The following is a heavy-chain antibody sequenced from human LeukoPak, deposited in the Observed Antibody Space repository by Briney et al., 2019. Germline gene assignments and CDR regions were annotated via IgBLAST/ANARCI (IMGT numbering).Heavy chain of an antibody. CDR1: GGTFSSYA. Sequence: GASVKVSCKASGGTFSSYAISWVRQAPGQGLEWMGGIIPIFGTANYAQRFQGRVTMTTDTSTTTAYMELRSLRSDDTAVYYCARDFSYWGQGTLVTVSS. J-gene: IGHJ4*02. D-gene: IGHD2/OR15-2a*01. CDR2: IIPIFGTA. CDR3: ARDFSY. V-gene: IGHV1-69*05.